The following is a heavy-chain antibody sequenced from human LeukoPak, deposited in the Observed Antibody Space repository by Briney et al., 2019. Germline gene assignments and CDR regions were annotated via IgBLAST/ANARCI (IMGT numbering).Heavy chain of an antibody. CDR3: ARRCYYESGGYSDAFDI. V-gene: IGHV4-38-2*01. D-gene: IGHD3-22*01. CDR2: IYHSGST. Sequence: SETLSLTCAVSGYSISSGYYWGWIRQPPGKGLEWIGSIYHSGSTYYNPSLKSRVTISVDTSKNQFSLKLRSVTAADTAVYYCARRCYYESGGYSDAFDIWGQGTMVTVSS. J-gene: IGHJ3*02. CDR1: GYSISSGYY.